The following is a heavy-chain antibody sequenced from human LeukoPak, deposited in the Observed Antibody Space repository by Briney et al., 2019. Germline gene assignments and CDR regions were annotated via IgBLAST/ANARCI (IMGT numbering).Heavy chain of an antibody. J-gene: IGHJ4*02. V-gene: IGHV3-33*01. Sequence: GRSLRLSCAASGFTFSSYGMHWVRQAPGRGLEWVAVIWYDGSNKYYADCVKGRFTISRDNSKNTLYLQMNSLRAEDTAVYYCASTLRLGELSLDGWGQGTLVTVSS. CDR1: GFTFSSYG. CDR3: ASTLRLGELSLDG. D-gene: IGHD3-16*02. CDR2: IWYDGSNK.